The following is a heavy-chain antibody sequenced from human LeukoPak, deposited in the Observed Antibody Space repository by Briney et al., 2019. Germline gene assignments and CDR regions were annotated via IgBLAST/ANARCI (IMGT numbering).Heavy chain of an antibody. CDR2: IYPGDSDT. D-gene: IGHD3-22*01. CDR1: GYSFTSYW. CDR3: ARMQTYDSSGYYPFDY. J-gene: IGHJ4*02. Sequence: GESLKISCKGSGYSFTSYWIGWVRQMPGKGLEWMGIIYPGDSDTRYSPSFQGQVTISADKSISTAYLQWSSLQASDTAMYYCARMQTYDSSGYYPFDYWGQGTLVTVSS. V-gene: IGHV5-51*01.